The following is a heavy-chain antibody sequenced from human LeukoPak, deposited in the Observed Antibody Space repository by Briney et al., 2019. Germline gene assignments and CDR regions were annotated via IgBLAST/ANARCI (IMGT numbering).Heavy chain of an antibody. CDR3: ASESLTGYYTPY. Sequence: GGSLRLSCAASGFTVSSNYMSWVRQAAGKGLEWVSILYSGGSTYYADSVKGRFTISRDNSKNTLYLQMNSLRAEDTAVYYCASESLTGYYTPYWGQGTLVTVSS. D-gene: IGHD3-9*01. CDR1: GFTVSSNY. V-gene: IGHV3-53*01. J-gene: IGHJ4*02. CDR2: LYSGGST.